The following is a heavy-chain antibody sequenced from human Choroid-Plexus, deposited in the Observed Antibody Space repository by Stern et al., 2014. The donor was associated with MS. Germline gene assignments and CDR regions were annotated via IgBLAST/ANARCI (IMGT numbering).Heavy chain of an antibody. V-gene: IGHV3-30*18. CDR1: GFTFGSCA. CDR3: AKDRQYLTYFFDH. Sequence: VQLLESGGGVVQPGRPLRLSCVASGFTFGSCAMHWVRQAPGKGLEWVAGVSYDGRKKYYADSVKGRFTISRDNSQNTLYMQMSSLRPEDTAVYYCAKDRQYLTYFFDHWGQGSLVTVSS. J-gene: IGHJ5*02. D-gene: IGHD2/OR15-2a*01. CDR2: VSYDGRKK.